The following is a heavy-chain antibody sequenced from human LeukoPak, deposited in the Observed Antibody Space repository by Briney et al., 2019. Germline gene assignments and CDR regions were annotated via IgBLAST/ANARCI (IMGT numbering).Heavy chain of an antibody. Sequence: GGSLRLSCAASGFTFSSYGMHWVRQAPGKGLEWVAFIRYDGSNKYYADSVKGRFTISRDNSKNTLYLQMNSLRAEDTAVYYCAKDKAELLWFGELLDHWGQGTLVTVSS. CDR3: AKDKAELLWFGELLDH. J-gene: IGHJ4*02. V-gene: IGHV3-30*02. CDR2: IRYDGSNK. D-gene: IGHD3-10*01. CDR1: GFTFSSYG.